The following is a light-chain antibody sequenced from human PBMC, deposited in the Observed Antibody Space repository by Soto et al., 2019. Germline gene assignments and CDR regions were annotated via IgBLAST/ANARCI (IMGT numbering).Light chain of an antibody. Sequence: ALNQPDAFSGSPAHSITSPSTGTGRDVGNDIYFSWYQQDPAKTPKLIIYEVINGPSGVSSSGSSTKTDNTASLNICGLQAEDEADYYCSSFASTSTLYGFGSGTKVTVI. J-gene: IGLJ1*01. CDR3: SSFASTSTLYG. CDR2: EVI. V-gene: IGLV2-14*01. CDR1: GRDVGNDIY.